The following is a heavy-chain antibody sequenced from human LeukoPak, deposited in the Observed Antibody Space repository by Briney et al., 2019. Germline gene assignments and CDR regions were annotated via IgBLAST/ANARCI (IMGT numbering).Heavy chain of an antibody. CDR3: AREVVKMAVGATTGYYSDY. Sequence: ASVKVSCKASGYTFTSYGISWVRQAPGQGLEWMGWISAYNGNTNYAQKLQGRVTMTTDTSTSTAYMELRSLRSDDTAVYYCAREVVKMAVGATTGYYSDYWGQGTLVTVSS. CDR2: ISAYNGNT. D-gene: IGHD1-26*01. J-gene: IGHJ4*02. V-gene: IGHV1-18*01. CDR1: GYTFTSYG.